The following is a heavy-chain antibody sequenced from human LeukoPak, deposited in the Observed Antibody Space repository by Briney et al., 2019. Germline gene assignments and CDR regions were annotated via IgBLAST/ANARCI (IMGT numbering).Heavy chain of an antibody. CDR3: ARTDNRYYRRLLFN. D-gene: IGHD3-22*01. CDR2: VNPHSGGT. Sequence: GASVKVSCKASGYTFTGYYIHWVRQAPGHGIERLAWVNPHSGGTNFAQGFRGKVTMTRDTSVTTAYLELNRLQSDDTAIYYCARTDNRYYRRLLFNWGQGTQITVSS. V-gene: IGHV1-2*02. J-gene: IGHJ4*02. CDR1: GYTFTGYY.